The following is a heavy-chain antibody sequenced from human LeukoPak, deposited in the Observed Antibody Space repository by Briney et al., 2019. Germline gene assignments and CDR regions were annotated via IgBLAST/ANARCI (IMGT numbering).Heavy chain of an antibody. CDR2: ISPYNGNT. Sequence: GASVKVSCKASGYTFTSFNINWVRQAPGQGLEWMGWISPYNGNTNYAQNLQGRVTMTTDTSTSTAYMELRSLRSDDTAVYYCARDSLLDYWGQGILVTVFS. D-gene: IGHD5/OR15-5a*01. CDR1: GYTFTSFN. J-gene: IGHJ4*02. V-gene: IGHV1-18*01. CDR3: ARDSLLDY.